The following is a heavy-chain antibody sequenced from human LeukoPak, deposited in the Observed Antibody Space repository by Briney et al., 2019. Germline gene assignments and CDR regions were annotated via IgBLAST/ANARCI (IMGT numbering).Heavy chain of an antibody. CDR2: ISSSGSTI. CDR3: ARIPQSDSSSWYDPYYFDY. Sequence: GGSLRLSCAASGFTFSSYEMSWVRQAPGEGLEWVSYISSSGSTIYYADSVKGRFTISRDNAKNSLYLQMNSLRAEDTAVYYCARIPQSDSSSWYDPYYFDYWGQGTLVTGSS. J-gene: IGHJ4*02. D-gene: IGHD6-13*01. CDR1: GFTFSSYE. V-gene: IGHV3-48*03.